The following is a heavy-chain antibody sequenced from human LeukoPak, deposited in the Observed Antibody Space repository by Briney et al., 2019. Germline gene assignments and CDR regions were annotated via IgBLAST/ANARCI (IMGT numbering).Heavy chain of an antibody. J-gene: IGHJ4*02. Sequence: SETLSLTCTVSGGSISSYYWSWIRQPPGKGLEWIGYIYYSGSTNYNPPLKSRVTISVDTSKNQFSLKLSSVTAADTAVYYCASHYGLGPFDYWGQGTLVPVSS. CDR2: IYYSGST. CDR1: GGSISSYY. V-gene: IGHV4-59*08. CDR3: ASHYGLGPFDY. D-gene: IGHD3-16*01.